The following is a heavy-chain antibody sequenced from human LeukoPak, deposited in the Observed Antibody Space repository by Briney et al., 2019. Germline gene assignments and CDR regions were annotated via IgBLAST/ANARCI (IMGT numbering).Heavy chain of an antibody. CDR1: GATLSSYA. V-gene: IGHV1-69*04. Sequence: APLKVSCKASGATLSSYAISCVGQAPGQGLECMGRIIPILGTANYAQKFQGRVTITADKSTSTAYIELSSLRSEDTAVYYCARDSGYDSTSESGWGQGTLVTVSS. CDR2: IIPILGTA. D-gene: IGHD5-12*01. J-gene: IGHJ4*02. CDR3: ARDSGYDSTSESG.